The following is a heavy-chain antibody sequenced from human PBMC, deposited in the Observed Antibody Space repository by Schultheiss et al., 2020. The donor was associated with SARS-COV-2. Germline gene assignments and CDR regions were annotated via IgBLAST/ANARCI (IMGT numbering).Heavy chain of an antibody. Sequence: GESLKISCKVSGYTLTELSMHWVRQAPGQGLEWMGWISAYNGNTNYAQKLQGRVTMTTDTSTSTAYMELRSLRSDDTAVYYCARLQAGYGDYVDWFDPWGQGTLVTVSS. CDR3: ARLQAGYGDYVDWFDP. D-gene: IGHD4-17*01. V-gene: IGHV1-18*01. CDR2: ISAYNGNT. J-gene: IGHJ5*02. CDR1: GYTLTELS.